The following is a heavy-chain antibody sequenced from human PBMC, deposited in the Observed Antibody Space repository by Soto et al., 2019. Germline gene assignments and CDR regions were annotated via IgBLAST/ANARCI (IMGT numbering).Heavy chain of an antibody. CDR3: AREIKPTIQYYYYYYGMDV. CDR1: GYTFTSYY. Sequence: ASVNVSCKASGYTFTSYYMHWVRQAPGQGLEWMGIINPSGGSTSYAQKFQGRVTMTRDTSTSTVYMELSSLRSEDTAVYYCAREIKPTIQYYYYYYGMDVWGQGTTVTVSS. V-gene: IGHV1-46*01. D-gene: IGHD2-21*01. CDR2: INPSGGST. J-gene: IGHJ6*02.